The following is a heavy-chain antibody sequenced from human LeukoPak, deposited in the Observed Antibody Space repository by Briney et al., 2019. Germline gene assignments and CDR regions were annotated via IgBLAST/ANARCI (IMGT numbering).Heavy chain of an antibody. D-gene: IGHD1-26*01. J-gene: IGHJ4*02. CDR1: GFTFSSYW. Sequence: GGSLRLSCAASGFTFSSYWMHWVRQVPGKGLVWVSRINNDGSSISYADSAKGRFTISRDNAKNTLYLEVNSLRAEDTAVYYCAKGGSRHADYWGQGALVIVSS. CDR3: AKGGSRHADY. V-gene: IGHV3-74*01. CDR2: INNDGSSI.